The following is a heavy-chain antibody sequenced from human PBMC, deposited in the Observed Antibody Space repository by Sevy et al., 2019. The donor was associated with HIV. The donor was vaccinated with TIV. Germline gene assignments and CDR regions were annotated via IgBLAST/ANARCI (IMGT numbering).Heavy chain of an antibody. Sequence: ASVKVSCKASGYTFTNYGINWVRQAPGQGLEWMGWISAYNGNTEYEQNFQGRVTMTTDTSTSTAYMELRSLRSDDTAVDYCARYCSSTSCYTVDRKLDYWGQGTLVTVSS. V-gene: IGHV1-18*04. CDR3: ARYCSSTSCYTVDRKLDY. J-gene: IGHJ4*02. CDR2: ISAYNGNT. D-gene: IGHD2-2*02. CDR1: GYTFTNYG.